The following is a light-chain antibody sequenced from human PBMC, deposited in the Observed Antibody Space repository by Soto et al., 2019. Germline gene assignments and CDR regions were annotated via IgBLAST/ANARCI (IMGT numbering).Light chain of an antibody. CDR1: RSDIGDDKY. V-gene: IGLV2-14*01. CDR2: GVN. Sequence: QSALTQPASVSGSPGQSITISCTGTRSDIGDDKYVSWYQQQPGKGPNLLIYGVNSRPSGISNRFSGSKSGNTASLTISGLQVEDEAEYFCGSFTTSRIWVFGGGTKLTVL. CDR3: GSFTTSRIWV. J-gene: IGLJ3*02.